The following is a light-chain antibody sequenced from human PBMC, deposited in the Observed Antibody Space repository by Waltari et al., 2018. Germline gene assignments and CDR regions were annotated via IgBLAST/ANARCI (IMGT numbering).Light chain of an antibody. J-gene: IGKJ4*01. Sequence: EIVLTQSPATMSLSPGERATLSCRASQSVSSYLAWYQQKPGQAPRLLIYDTSNRATGIPARFSGSESGTDFTLTISSLEPEDFAVYYCQQRSNWPPGGTFGGGTKVEIK. CDR2: DTS. CDR1: QSVSSY. CDR3: QQRSNWPPGGT. V-gene: IGKV3-11*01.